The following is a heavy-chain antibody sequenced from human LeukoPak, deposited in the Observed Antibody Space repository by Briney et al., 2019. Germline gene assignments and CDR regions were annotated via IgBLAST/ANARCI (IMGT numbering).Heavy chain of an antibody. V-gene: IGHV3-23*01. J-gene: IGHJ3*02. Sequence: GGSLRLSCAASGFIFSSYGMSWVRQAPGKGLEWVSAISCSGGSTYYADSVKGRFTISRDNSKNTMYVQMNSLRAEDTAVYYCAKSFKPHGDYFAFDIWGQGTMVSVSS. CDR3: AKSFKPHGDYFAFDI. CDR2: ISCSGGST. D-gene: IGHD4-17*01. CDR1: GFIFSSYG.